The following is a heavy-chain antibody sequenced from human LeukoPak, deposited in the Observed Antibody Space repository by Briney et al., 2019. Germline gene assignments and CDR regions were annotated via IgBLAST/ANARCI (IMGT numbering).Heavy chain of an antibody. Sequence: GESLKISCKGSGYSFSSYWIDWVRQMPGKGLEWMGSIYPGDSATRYSPSFQGQVTISADKSISTAYLQWSSLKASDTAMYYCARPLTTGTTSAFDIWGQGTMVTVSS. CDR3: ARPLTTGTTSAFDI. CDR2: IYPGDSAT. J-gene: IGHJ3*02. D-gene: IGHD1-1*01. CDR1: GYSFSSYW. V-gene: IGHV5-51*01.